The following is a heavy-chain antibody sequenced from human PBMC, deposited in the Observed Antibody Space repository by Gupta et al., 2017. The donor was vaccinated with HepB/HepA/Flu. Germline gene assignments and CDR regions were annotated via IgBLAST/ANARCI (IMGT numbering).Heavy chain of an antibody. CDR1: GCSISSYY. D-gene: IGHD2-2*01. J-gene: IGHJ2*01. V-gene: IGHV4-59*01. Sequence: QVQLQESGPGLVKPSETLSLTCTVSGCSISSYYRSWIRQLPGKGLEWIGYIYYRGSTNYNPSLKSRVTIPVYTSKNQFSRKLSSLTAADTAVYYCARAPRCSSTSFPDWYFDLWGRGTLVTVSS. CDR2: IYYRGST. CDR3: ARAPRCSSTSFPDWYFDL.